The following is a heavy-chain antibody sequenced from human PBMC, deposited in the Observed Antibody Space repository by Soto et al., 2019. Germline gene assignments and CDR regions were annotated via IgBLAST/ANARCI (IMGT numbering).Heavy chain of an antibody. J-gene: IGHJ6*02. V-gene: IGHV4-39*01. CDR3: ARKACSSTSCYYYYYYGMDV. D-gene: IGHD2-2*01. CDR2: IYYSGST. Sequence: SETLSLTCTVSGGSISSMSCYWGWIRQPPGKGLGWVGSIYYSGSTYYNPSLKSRVTISVDTSKNQFSLKLSSVTAADTAVYYCARKACSSTSCYYYYYYGMDVWGQGTTVT. CDR1: GGSISSMSCY.